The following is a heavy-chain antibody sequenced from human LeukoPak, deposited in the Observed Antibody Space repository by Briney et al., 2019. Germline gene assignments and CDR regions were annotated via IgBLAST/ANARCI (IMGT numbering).Heavy chain of an antibody. CDR1: GHTFSRSY. CDR2: INPSGTWT. Sequence: ASVKVSCKASGHTFSRSYMHWVRQAPGQGLEWMGVINPSGTWTSYAQKFQGRVTMTRNTSISTAYMELSSLRSEDTAVYYCARGIVVVAAYRNWFDPWPGNPGHRLL. D-gene: IGHD2-15*01. CDR3: ARGIVVVAAYRNWFDP. J-gene: IGHJ5*02. V-gene: IGHV1-46*01.